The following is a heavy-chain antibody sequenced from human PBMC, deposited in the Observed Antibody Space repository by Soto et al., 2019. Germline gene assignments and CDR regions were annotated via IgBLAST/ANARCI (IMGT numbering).Heavy chain of an antibody. Sequence: QVQLQQWGAGLLKPSETLSLTCAVFGGSVNSGNYYWSWIRQPPGKGLEWIGEMSHSGGTHFNPSLKSRVTISVDTSKNQFSLKMSSVTAADTALYYCARVERGTATTVVDAFDIWGPGTRVTVSS. D-gene: IGHD1-1*01. CDR3: ARVERGTATTVVDAFDI. J-gene: IGHJ3*02. CDR1: GGSVNSGNYY. V-gene: IGHV4-34*01. CDR2: MSHSGGT.